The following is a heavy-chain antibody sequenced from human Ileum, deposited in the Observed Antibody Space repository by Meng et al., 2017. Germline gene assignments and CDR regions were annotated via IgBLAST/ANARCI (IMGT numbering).Heavy chain of an antibody. CDR1: GGSVSSNIAA. CDR3: ASGSGSLDY. Sequence: VQLQQSGPGLVKPSQTLSLTCAVSGGSVSSNIAAWNWIRQSPLRGLEWLGRTYYRSKWYSEYAVSVKSRISITPDTSKNQFSLQMNSVTPEDTAVYYCASGSGSLDYWGPGTLVTVFS. V-gene: IGHV6-1*01. J-gene: IGHJ4*02. CDR2: TYYRSKWYS. D-gene: IGHD3-3*01.